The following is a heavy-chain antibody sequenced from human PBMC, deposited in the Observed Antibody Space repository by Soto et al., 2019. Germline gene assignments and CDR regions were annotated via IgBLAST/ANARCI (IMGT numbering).Heavy chain of an antibody. D-gene: IGHD5-12*01. CDR2: IIPILGIA. J-gene: IGHJ3*02. V-gene: IGHV1-69*02. Sequence: QVQLVQSGAEVKKPGSSVKVSCKASGGTFSSYTISWVRQAPGQGLEWMGRIIPILGIANYAQKFQDRVTITADKSTSTAYRELSSLRAEDTAVYYCARGREMATITWGVNDACDIWGQGTMVTVSS. CDR3: ARGREMATITWGVNDACDI. CDR1: GGTFSSYT.